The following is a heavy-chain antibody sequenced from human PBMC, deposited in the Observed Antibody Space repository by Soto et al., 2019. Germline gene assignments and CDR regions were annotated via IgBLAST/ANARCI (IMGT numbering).Heavy chain of an antibody. V-gene: IGHV4-39*01. CDR3: ARQDYGDLDGAFDI. D-gene: IGHD4-17*01. CDR2: IYYSGGT. Sequence: SETLSLTCTVSGGSISSSSYYWGWIRQPPGKGLEWIWRIYYSGGTYYNPSLKSRVTISVDTSKNQFSLKLSSVTAADTAVYYCARQDYGDLDGAFDIWGQGTMVTVSS. J-gene: IGHJ3*02. CDR1: GGSISSSSYY.